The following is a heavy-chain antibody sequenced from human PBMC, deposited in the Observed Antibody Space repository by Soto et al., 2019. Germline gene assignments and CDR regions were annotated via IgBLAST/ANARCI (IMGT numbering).Heavy chain of an antibody. CDR2: IYYSGST. D-gene: IGHD6-13*01. CDR1: GGYISNGGYY. Sequence: PSETMPLTCTISGGYISNGGYYWSRNSQHPGKGLERIEYIYYSGSTYYNPSLKSRVTISVDTSKNQFSLKLSSVTAADTAVYYCARVFTDSSSFFDPWGQGTLVTSPQ. J-gene: IGHJ5*02. CDR3: ARVFTDSSSFFDP. V-gene: IGHV4-31*03.